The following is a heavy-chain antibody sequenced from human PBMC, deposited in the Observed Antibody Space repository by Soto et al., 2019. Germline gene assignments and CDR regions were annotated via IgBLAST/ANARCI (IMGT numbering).Heavy chain of an antibody. J-gene: IGHJ4*02. CDR1: GYTFTSYA. D-gene: IGHD3-22*01. CDR3: ARVQLDYYDSSGYKTFDY. CDR2: INAGNGNT. V-gene: IGHV1-3*01. Sequence: ASVKVSCKASGYTFTSYAMHWVRQAPGQRLEWMGWINAGNGNTKYSQKFQGRVTITRDTSASTAYMELSSLRSEDTAVYYCARVQLDYYDSSGYKTFDYWGQGTLVTVSS.